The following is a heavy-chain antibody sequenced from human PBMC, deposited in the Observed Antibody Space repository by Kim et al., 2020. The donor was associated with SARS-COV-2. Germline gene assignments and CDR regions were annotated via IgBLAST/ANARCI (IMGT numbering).Heavy chain of an antibody. CDR3: SRHIHWAFDFDS. J-gene: IGHJ4*02. Sequence: GGSLRLSCAASGFIFSDFWMSWVRQAPGKGLEWVANINQDGSGTAFLGSVKGRFTISRDNAKSSLYLQMNSLRAEDTAVYYCSRHIHWAFDFDSWGQGNLVTVSS. CDR2: INQDGSGT. V-gene: IGHV3-7*01. CDR1: GFIFSDFW. D-gene: IGHD7-27*01.